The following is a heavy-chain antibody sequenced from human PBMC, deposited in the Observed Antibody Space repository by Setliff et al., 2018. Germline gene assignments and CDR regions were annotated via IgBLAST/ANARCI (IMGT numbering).Heavy chain of an antibody. J-gene: IGHJ3*02. CDR2: ISSSSSTI. Sequence: GGSLRLSCAASGFTFDDYSMTWVRQPPGKGLEWISYISSSSSTIYYAGSVKGRFTISRDNAKNSLYLQMNSLRAEDTAVYYCARDNGPRELLTAFDIWGQGAMVTVSS. CDR3: ARDNGPRELLTAFDI. CDR1: GFTFDDYS. V-gene: IGHV3-48*04. D-gene: IGHD1-26*01.